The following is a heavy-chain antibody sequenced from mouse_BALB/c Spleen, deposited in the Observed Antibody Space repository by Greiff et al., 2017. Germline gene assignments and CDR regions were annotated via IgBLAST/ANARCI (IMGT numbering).Heavy chain of an antibody. CDR3: ARHGSHYAMDY. D-gene: IGHD1-1*01. Sequence: DVKLVESGGGLVQPGGSRKLSCAASGFTFSDYGMAWVRQAPGKGPEWVAFISNLAYSIYCVDTVTGRFTISRENAKNTLYLEMSSLKSEETAMYYCARHGSHYAMDYWGQGTSVTVSA. CDR2: ISNLAYSI. J-gene: IGHJ4*01. CDR1: GFTFSDYG. V-gene: IGHV5-15*02.